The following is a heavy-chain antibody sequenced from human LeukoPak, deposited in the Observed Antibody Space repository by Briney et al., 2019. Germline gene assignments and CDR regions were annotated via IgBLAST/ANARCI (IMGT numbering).Heavy chain of an antibody. Sequence: GGPLRLSCAASSFTFSSFAMSWVRQAAGKGLEWVSTISYSGGSTYYADSVKGRFTVSRNNSKNTVYLEMNSLRAEDTDVYYCSKVPSDYCGSDCYTDYWGQGTMVTVSS. V-gene: IGHV3-23*01. CDR3: SKVPSDYCGSDCYTDY. CDR2: ISYSGGST. CDR1: SFTFSSFA. D-gene: IGHD2-21*02. J-gene: IGHJ4*02.